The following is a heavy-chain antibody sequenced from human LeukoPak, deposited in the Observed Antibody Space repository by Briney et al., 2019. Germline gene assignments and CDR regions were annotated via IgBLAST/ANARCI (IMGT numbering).Heavy chain of an antibody. D-gene: IGHD5-18*01. Sequence: PGGSLRLSCAASGFTFSSYAMSWVRQAPGKGLEWVSAISGSGGSTYYADSVKGRFTISRDNSKNTLYLQMNSLRAEDTAVYYCAKSNTAMVTPSLNYFDCWGQGTLVTVSS. J-gene: IGHJ4*02. CDR3: AKSNTAMVTPSLNYFDC. V-gene: IGHV3-23*01. CDR2: ISGSGGST. CDR1: GFTFSSYA.